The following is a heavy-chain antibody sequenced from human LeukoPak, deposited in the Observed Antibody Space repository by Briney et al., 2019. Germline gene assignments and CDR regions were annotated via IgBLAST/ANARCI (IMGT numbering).Heavy chain of an antibody. CDR3: ARDQGIAAAGTGVDY. CDR1: GGSFSGYY. V-gene: IGHV4-34*01. D-gene: IGHD6-13*01. J-gene: IGHJ4*02. Sequence: SETLSLTCAVYGGSFSGYYWSWIRQPPGKGLEWFGEINHSGSTNYNPSLKSRVTISVDTSKNQFSLKLSSVTAADTAVYYCARDQGIAAAGTGVDYWGQGTLVTVSS. CDR2: INHSGST.